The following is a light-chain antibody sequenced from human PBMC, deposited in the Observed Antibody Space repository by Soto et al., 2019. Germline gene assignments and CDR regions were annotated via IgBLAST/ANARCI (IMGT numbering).Light chain of an antibody. J-gene: IGKJ1*01. Sequence: EIVMTQSPATLPVSPGERATLSCRAGQSVGXQXXWYQQKPGQAPGLLMYGAVTRAAGIPARFSGSVSGAGXEXXXXXXXLXXEDIGVYYCXXYTNWRWTCGQGTRLEFK. CDR1: QSVGXQ. V-gene: IGKV3-15*01. CDR2: GAV. CDR3: XXYTNWRWT.